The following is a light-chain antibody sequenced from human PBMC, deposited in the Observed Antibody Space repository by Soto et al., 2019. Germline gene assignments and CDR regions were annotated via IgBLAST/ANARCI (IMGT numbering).Light chain of an antibody. CDR2: EVN. Sequence: QPASVSGSPGQSITISCTGTSSDVGGYKYVSWYRQYPGKAPKLMIYEVNNRPSGVSDRFSGSKSGNTAFLTISGLQAEDEALYYCNSYTATSDVGIFGTGTKLTVL. CDR1: SSDVGGYKY. J-gene: IGLJ1*01. V-gene: IGLV2-14*01. CDR3: NSYTATSDVGI.